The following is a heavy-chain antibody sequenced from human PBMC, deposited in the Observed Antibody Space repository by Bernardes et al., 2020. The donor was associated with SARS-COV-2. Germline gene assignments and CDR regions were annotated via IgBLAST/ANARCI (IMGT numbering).Heavy chain of an antibody. D-gene: IGHD4-17*01. CDR3: ARDLDYGGNYSFFDY. CDR2: ISGYNGNT. CDR1: GYTFTTSV. V-gene: IGHV1-18*04. J-gene: IGHJ4*02. Sequence: ASVKVSCKASGYTFTTSVISWVRQAPGQGLEWMGWISGYNGNTEYAQSIQGRVTMTTDTSTSTAYMELSSLRSYDTAVYYCARDLDYGGNYSFFDYWGQGTLVTVSS.